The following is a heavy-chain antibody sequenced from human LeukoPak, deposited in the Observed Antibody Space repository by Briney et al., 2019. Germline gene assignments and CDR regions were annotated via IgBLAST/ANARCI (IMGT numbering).Heavy chain of an antibody. CDR3: ARDVFLAFDL. V-gene: IGHV3-74*01. CDR1: GFAFSPNW. D-gene: IGHD2/OR15-2a*01. CDR2: MNSDGSDT. Sequence: GGSLRLSCAASGFAFSPNWMQWVRQAPGKGLVWVSRMNSDGSDTSYADSVRGRFTTSRDNVKNTLYLQMNSLRAEDTAVYYCARDVFLAFDLWGQGTMVTVSS. J-gene: IGHJ3*01.